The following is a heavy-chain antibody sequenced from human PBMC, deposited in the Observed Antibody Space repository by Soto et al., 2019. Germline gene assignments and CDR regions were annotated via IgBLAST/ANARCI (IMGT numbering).Heavy chain of an antibody. D-gene: IGHD3-3*01. CDR3: ARRGYDFWSGLDV. CDR2: IDPTDSFT. Sequence: NHGESLKISCKGSGYNFTSYWIIWVRQMPGKGLEWMGNIDPTDSFTNYSPSFQGHVTISTDKSMSTAYLQWGTLKASDTAMYYCARRGYDFWSGLDVWGQGTTVTVSS. J-gene: IGHJ6*02. CDR1: GYNFTSYW. V-gene: IGHV5-10-1*01.